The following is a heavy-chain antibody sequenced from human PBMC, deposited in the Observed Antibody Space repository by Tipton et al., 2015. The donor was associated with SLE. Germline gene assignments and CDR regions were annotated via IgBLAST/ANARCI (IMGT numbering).Heavy chain of an antibody. CDR3: AKDSYYDSSGYGDY. Sequence: SLRLSCAASGFTFSSYSMNWVRQAPGKGLEWVSYISSSSSTIYYADSVKGRFTISRDNAKNSLYLQMNSLRAEDTAVYYCAKDSYYDSSGYGDYWGQGTLVTVSS. V-gene: IGHV3-48*01. CDR2: ISSSSSTI. J-gene: IGHJ4*02. D-gene: IGHD3-22*01. CDR1: GFTFSSYS.